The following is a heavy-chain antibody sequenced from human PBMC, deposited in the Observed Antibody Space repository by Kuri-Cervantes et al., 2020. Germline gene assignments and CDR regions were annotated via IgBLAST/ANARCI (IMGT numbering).Heavy chain of an antibody. CDR2: FDPEDGET. J-gene: IGHJ3*02. CDR3: ATNAIPRGELSAFDI. V-gene: IGHV1-24*01. Sequence: ASVKVSCKVSGHTLTELSMHWVRQAPGKGLEWMGGFDPEDGETIYAQKFQGRVTMTEDTSTDTAYMELSSLRSEDTAVYYCATNAIPRGELSAFDIWGQGTMVTVSS. D-gene: IGHD1-26*01. CDR1: GHTLTELS.